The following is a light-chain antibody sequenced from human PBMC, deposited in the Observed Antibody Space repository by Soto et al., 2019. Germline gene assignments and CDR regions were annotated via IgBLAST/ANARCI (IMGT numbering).Light chain of an antibody. J-gene: IGKJ1*01. CDR2: GAS. CDR1: QSVSSN. V-gene: IGKV3-15*01. CDR3: QHYNNWPRT. Sequence: EIVMTQAPATLSVSPGERATLSCRASQSVSSNLAWYQQKPGQAPRLLIYGASTRATGIPARFSGSGSGTEFTITISSLQSADVAVYYCQHYNNWPRTFGQGTKVHIK.